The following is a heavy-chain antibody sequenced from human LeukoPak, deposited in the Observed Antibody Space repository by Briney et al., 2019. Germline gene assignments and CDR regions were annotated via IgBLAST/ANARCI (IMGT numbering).Heavy chain of an antibody. CDR3: AKDYSGAYFRGADY. CDR2: ISGSGGST. D-gene: IGHD1-26*01. Sequence: PSETLSLTCTVSGGSISSYYWSWVRQAPGKGLEWVSAISGSGGSTYYADSVKGRFTISRDNPKNTLYLQMNSLRAEDTAVYYCAKDYSGAYFRGADYWGQGTLVTVSS. CDR1: GGSISSYY. V-gene: IGHV3-23*01. J-gene: IGHJ4*02.